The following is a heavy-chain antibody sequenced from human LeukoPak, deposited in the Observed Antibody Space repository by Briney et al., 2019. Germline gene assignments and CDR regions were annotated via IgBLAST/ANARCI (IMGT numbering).Heavy chain of an antibody. CDR2: ISAYNGNT. CDR1: GYTFTSYG. Sequence: ASVKVSCKASGYTFTSYGNSWVRQAPGQGLEWMGWISAYNGNTNYAQKLQSRVTMTTDTSTSTAYMELRSLRSDDTAVYYCARDYVGYYDSSGYYSPLDYWGQGTLVTVSS. V-gene: IGHV1-18*01. CDR3: ARDYVGYYDSSGYYSPLDY. D-gene: IGHD3-22*01. J-gene: IGHJ4*02.